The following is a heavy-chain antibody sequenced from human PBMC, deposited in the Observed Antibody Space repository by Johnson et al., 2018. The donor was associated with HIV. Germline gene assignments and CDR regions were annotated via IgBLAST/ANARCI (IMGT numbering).Heavy chain of an antibody. D-gene: IGHD5-12*01. Sequence: QLVESGGGLVQPGGSLRLSCAASGFTFSSYWMSWVRQAPGKGLEWVANIKQDGSEKYYVDSVKGRFTISRDNAKNSLYLQMNSLRAEDTAVYYCARDGGYSGYDFHAFDIWGQGTMVTVSS. CDR3: ARDGGYSGYDFHAFDI. CDR1: GFTFSSYW. CDR2: IKQDGSEK. J-gene: IGHJ3*02. V-gene: IGHV3-7*01.